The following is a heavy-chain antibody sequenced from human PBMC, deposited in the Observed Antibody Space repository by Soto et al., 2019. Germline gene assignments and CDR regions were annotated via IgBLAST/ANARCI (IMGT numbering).Heavy chain of an antibody. D-gene: IGHD4-17*01. J-gene: IGHJ4*02. Sequence: QVQLVESGGGVVQPGRSLRLSCAASGFTFSSYGMHWVRQAPGKGLEWVAVIWYDGSNKYYADSVKGRFTISRDNSKNPLYLQMNSLRAEDTAVYYCARGVYGDYVGGGFDYWGQGTLVTVSS. CDR3: ARGVYGDYVGGGFDY. CDR1: GFTFSSYG. CDR2: IWYDGSNK. V-gene: IGHV3-33*01.